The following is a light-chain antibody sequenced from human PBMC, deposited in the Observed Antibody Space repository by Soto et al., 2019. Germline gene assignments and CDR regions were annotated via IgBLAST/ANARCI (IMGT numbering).Light chain of an antibody. J-gene: IGKJ1*01. V-gene: IGKV3-15*01. Sequence: EIVMTQSPATLSVSPGERVTLSCRASQSVSSNLAWYQQKPGQAPRLLIYDASTRATGIPARFSGSGSGTKFTLTISSLQSEDFAVYYCQQYNNWPPWTFGQGTKVEIK. CDR1: QSVSSN. CDR3: QQYNNWPPWT. CDR2: DAS.